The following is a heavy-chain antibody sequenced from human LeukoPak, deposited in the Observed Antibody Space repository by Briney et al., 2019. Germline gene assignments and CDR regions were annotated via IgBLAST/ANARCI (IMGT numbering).Heavy chain of an antibody. CDR1: GFTFSSYG. Sequence: PGGSRRLSCAASGFTFSSYGMHWVRQAPGKGLEWVAVIWYDGSNKYYADSVKGRFTISRDNSKNTLYLQMNSLRAEDTAVYYCARSRGAAYAFDIWRQGTMVTVSS. J-gene: IGHJ3*02. V-gene: IGHV3-33*01. CDR3: ARSRGAAYAFDI. D-gene: IGHD3-10*01. CDR2: IWYDGSNK.